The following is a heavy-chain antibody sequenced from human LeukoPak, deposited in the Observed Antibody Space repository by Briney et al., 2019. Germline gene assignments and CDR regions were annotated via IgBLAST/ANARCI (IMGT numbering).Heavy chain of an antibody. CDR1: GYTFTSCD. CDR2: MNPNSGNT. CDR3: ASSRSYGGNSALDY. J-gene: IGHJ4*02. D-gene: IGHD4-23*01. Sequence: ASVKVSCKASGYTFTSCDINWVRQATGQGLEWMGWMNPNSGNTGYAQKFQGRVTMTRNTSISTAYMELSSLRSEDTAVYYCASSRSYGGNSALDYWGQGTLVTVSS. V-gene: IGHV1-8*01.